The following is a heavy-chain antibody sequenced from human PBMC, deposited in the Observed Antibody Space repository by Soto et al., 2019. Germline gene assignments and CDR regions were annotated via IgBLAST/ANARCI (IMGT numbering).Heavy chain of an antibody. J-gene: IGHJ6*02. CDR1: GGSFREYY. V-gene: IGHV4-34*01. CDR2: INQSGTT. D-gene: IGHD3-10*01. CDR3: ARDIITVIGGEIYYYFGMDV. Sequence: SETLSLTCAVNGGSFREYYWSWLRQPPGKGLEWIGEINQSGTTHYNPSLKRRINISIDTSKNQFSLNLTSVTAADTATYYCARDIITVIGGEIYYYFGMDVWGQGTTVTV.